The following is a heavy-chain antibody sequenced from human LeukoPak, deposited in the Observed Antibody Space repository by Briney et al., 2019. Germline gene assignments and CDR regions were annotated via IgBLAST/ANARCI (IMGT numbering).Heavy chain of an antibody. CDR1: GGSITSYY. V-gene: IGHV4-4*07. CDR2: GHSSWTT. J-gene: IGHJ5*02. CDR3: AREADWFDP. Sequence: KTSETLSLTCTVSGGSITSYYWSWVRQPAGKGLEWIGHGHSSWTTKYNSSLESRVTMSIDTSRNQFSLKLRSVTAADTAVYYCAREADWFDPWGQGALVTVSS. D-gene: IGHD6-19*01.